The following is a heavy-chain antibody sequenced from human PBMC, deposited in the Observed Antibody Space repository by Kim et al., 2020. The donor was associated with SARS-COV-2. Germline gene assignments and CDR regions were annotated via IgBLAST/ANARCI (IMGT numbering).Heavy chain of an antibody. CDR1: GFTFSSYG. CDR3: AKESGSYPPTWRY. D-gene: IGHD1-26*01. Sequence: GGSLRLSCAASGFTFSSYGMHWVRQAPGKGLEWVAVISYDGSNKYYADSVKGRFTISRDNSKNTLYLQMNCRRAEDTAVYYCAKESGSYPPTWRYWGQGTLVTVSS. V-gene: IGHV3-30*18. J-gene: IGHJ4*02. CDR2: ISYDGSNK.